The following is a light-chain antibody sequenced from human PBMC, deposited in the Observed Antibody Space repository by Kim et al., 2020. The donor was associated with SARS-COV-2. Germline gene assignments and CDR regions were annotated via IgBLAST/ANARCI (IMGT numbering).Light chain of an antibody. CDR1: QGISSY. V-gene: IGKV1-8*01. Sequence: SDSTGDRVTIACRTSQGISSYCGWYQQKPGKAPKLLIYAASTLQSGVPSRFSGSGSGTDFTLTISCLQSEDFATYYCQQYYSYPRTFGQGTKLEI. CDR3: QQYYSYPRT. CDR2: AAS. J-gene: IGKJ2*01.